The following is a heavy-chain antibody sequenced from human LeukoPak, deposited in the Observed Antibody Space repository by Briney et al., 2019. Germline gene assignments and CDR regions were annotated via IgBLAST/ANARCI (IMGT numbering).Heavy chain of an antibody. CDR1: GFTFSSYS. J-gene: IGHJ5*02. CDR3: ARLDAYYYDSSGYYGVDP. D-gene: IGHD3-22*01. Sequence: HPGGSLRLSCAASGFTFSSYSMNWVRQAPGKGLEWVSYISSSSSTIYYADSVKGRFTISRENAKNSLYLQMNSLRAEDTAVYYCARLDAYYYDSSGYYGVDPWGQGTLVTVSS. V-gene: IGHV3-48*01. CDR2: ISSSSSTI.